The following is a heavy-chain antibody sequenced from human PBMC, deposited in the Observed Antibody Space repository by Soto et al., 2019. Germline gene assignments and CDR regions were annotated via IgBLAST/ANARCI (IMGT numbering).Heavy chain of an antibody. Sequence: EVQLLESGGGLVQPGGSLRLSCAASGFTFSSYAMSWVRQAPGKGLEWVSGISGSGGSTYYADSVKGRFTISRDNSKNTLYLQTNSLRAEDTGVYYCVKERGYNYGYDAMDVWGQGTTVTVSS. D-gene: IGHD5-18*01. CDR3: VKERGYNYGYDAMDV. J-gene: IGHJ6*02. CDR2: ISGSGGST. CDR1: GFTFSSYA. V-gene: IGHV3-23*01.